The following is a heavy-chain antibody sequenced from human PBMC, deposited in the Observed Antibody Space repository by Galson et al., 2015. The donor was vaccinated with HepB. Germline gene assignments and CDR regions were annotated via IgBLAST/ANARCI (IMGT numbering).Heavy chain of an antibody. CDR1: GFAVSFNY. Sequence: SLRLSCAASGFAVSFNYMSWVRQAPGKGLEWVSLVSSGYTTYYADSVKGRFTVSRDDSKNTLYLQMNSLRAEDTGVYYCARDRELSDASDIWGQGTVVTVSS. V-gene: IGHV3-66*01. J-gene: IGHJ3*02. D-gene: IGHD3-10*01. CDR3: ARDRELSDASDI. CDR2: VSSGYTT.